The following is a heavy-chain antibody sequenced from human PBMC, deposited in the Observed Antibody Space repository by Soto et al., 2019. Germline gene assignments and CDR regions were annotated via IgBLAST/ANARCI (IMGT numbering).Heavy chain of an antibody. V-gene: IGHV1-69*02. Sequence: QVQLVQSGAEVKKPGSSVKVSWKASGGTFSSYTISWVRQAPGQGLEWMGRIIPILGIANYAQKFQGRVRITADKYTSTAYMELSSLRSEDTAVYYCARDDGLAYCGGDCYSWGQGTLVTVSS. CDR1: GGTFSSYT. J-gene: IGHJ4*02. CDR2: IIPILGIA. CDR3: ARDDGLAYCGGDCYS. D-gene: IGHD2-21*02.